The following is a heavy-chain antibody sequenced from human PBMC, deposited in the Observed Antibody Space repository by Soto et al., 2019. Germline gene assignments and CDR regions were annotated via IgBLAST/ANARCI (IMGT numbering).Heavy chain of an antibody. CDR1: GFTFSSYG. V-gene: IGHV3-33*01. Sequence: QVQLVESGGGVVQPGRSLRLSCAASGFTFSSYGMHWVRQAPGKGLEWVAVIWYDGSNKYYADSVKGRFTISRDNSKNTLYLQMNSLRAEETAVYYCARAQHPGIAVAGTYYYYYGMDVWGQGTTVTVSS. CDR2: IWYDGSNK. J-gene: IGHJ6*02. D-gene: IGHD6-19*01. CDR3: ARAQHPGIAVAGTYYYYYGMDV.